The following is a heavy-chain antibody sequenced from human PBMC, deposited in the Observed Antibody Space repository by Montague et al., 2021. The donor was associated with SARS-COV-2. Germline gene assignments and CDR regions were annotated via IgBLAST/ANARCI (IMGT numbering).Heavy chain of an antibody. CDR3: ARGSGNRDPPDL. V-gene: IGHV4-31*03. D-gene: IGHD6-19*01. CDR1: GGSINSGNYY. CDR2: IHYSGST. J-gene: IGHJ3*01. Sequence: TLSLTCTVSGGSINSGNYYWSWIRQHPGKSLEWIGYIHYSGSTYYSPSLRSRLTISMDTSKKQLSLTVTSVTAADTAVYYCARGSGNRDPPDLWGQGRLVTVSS.